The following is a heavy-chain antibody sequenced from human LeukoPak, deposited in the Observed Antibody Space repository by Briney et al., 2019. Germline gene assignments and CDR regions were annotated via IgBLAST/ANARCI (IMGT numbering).Heavy chain of an antibody. Sequence: GGSLRLSCAASGFTFDDYAMHWVRQAPGKGLEWVSGISWNSGSIGYADSVKGRFTISRDNAKNSLYLQMNSLRVEDTAVYYCASQNWNYDYWGQGSLVTVSS. J-gene: IGHJ4*02. CDR3: ASQNWNYDY. CDR1: GFTFDDYA. V-gene: IGHV3-9*01. D-gene: IGHD1-7*01. CDR2: ISWNSGSI.